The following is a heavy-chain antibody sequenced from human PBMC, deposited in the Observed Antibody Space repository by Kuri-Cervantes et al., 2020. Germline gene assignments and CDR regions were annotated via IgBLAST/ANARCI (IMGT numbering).Heavy chain of an antibody. D-gene: IGHD3-22*01. V-gene: IGHV3-33*06. CDR1: GFTFSSYG. J-gene: IGHJ4*02. CDR2: IWYDGSNK. Sequence: LSLTCAASGFTFSSYGMHWVRQAPGKGLEWVAVIWYDGSNKYYADSVKGRFTISRDNSKNTLYLQMNSLRAEDTAVYYCAKNQRITMIVVVTYDFDYWGQGTLVTVSS. CDR3: AKNQRITMIVVVTYDFDY.